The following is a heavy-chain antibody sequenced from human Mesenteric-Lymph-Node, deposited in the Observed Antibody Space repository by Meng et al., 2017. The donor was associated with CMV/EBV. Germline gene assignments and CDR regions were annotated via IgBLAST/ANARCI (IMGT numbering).Heavy chain of an antibody. V-gene: IGHV4-39*01. J-gene: IGHJ4*02. CDR2: VHHSGTT. Sequence: QLQESGPGLVKPSETLSLSCIVSGDSISNSTSYWTWIRQPPGKGLEWIGSVHHSGTTYYNPSLKGRLTISVDTSANLFSLRLTTVTAADTATYYCARRGNYDSDYSEYWGQGTLVTVSS. CDR1: GDSISNSTSY. D-gene: IGHD3-22*01. CDR3: ARRGNYDSDYSEY.